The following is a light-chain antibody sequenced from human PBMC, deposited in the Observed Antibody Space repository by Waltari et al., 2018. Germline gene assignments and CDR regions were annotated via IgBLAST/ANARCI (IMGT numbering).Light chain of an antibody. Sequence: SYDLTQPPSVSVSPGQTANISCSAEKLGDKFACWYQQKPGQSPLLVIYHENKRPSGTPARFSGSSSGNTATLTIIGTQTVDEADYYCQAWHRFAAFFGGGTKLTVL. CDR1: KLGDKF. CDR2: HEN. CDR3: QAWHRFAAF. V-gene: IGLV3-1*01. J-gene: IGLJ2*01.